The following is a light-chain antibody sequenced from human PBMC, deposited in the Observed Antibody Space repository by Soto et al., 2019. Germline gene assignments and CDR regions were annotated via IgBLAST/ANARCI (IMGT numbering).Light chain of an antibody. J-gene: IGLJ3*02. CDR3: AAWDDRLNGRV. CDR2: KSN. CDR1: SSNIGSNT. Sequence: QSVLTQPPSASATPGQRVTISCSGSSSNIGSNTVNWYQQLPGTAPKLLIYKSNQRPSGVPDRFSGSKSGTSASLAISGLQSEDEADYYCAAWDDRLNGRVFGGGTKLT. V-gene: IGLV1-44*01.